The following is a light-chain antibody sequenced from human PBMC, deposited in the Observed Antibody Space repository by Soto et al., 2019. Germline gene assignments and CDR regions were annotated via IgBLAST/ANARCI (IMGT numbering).Light chain of an antibody. J-gene: IGKJ5*01. CDR1: QDIRGA. CDR3: QQFNSYPIT. Sequence: IQVTQSPSSLSASVGDRVTITCPASQDIRGALAWYQQKPGKAPKLLIYDVSTLESGVPSRFSGSGSGTEFTLTITSLQPEDFGTYYCQQFNSYPITFGQGTRLEIK. CDR2: DVS. V-gene: IGKV1-13*02.